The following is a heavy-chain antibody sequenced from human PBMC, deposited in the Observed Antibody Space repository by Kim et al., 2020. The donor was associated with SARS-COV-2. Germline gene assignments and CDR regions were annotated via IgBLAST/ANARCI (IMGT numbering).Heavy chain of an antibody. CDR1: GFTFINHW. CDR2: INTDGYTI. Sequence: GGSLRLSCAASGFTFINHWMHWVRQAPGKGLVWVSRINTDGYTINYADSVKGRFTISRDNAKNTLYLEMNRLRAEDTAVYYCAKDYRGVATIDYWGQGTL. V-gene: IGHV3-74*01. D-gene: IGHD5-12*01. CDR3: AKDYRGVATIDY. J-gene: IGHJ4*02.